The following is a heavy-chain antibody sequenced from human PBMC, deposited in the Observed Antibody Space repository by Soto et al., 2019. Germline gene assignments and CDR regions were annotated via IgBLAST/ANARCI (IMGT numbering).Heavy chain of an antibody. J-gene: IGHJ4*02. V-gene: IGHV4-59*01. D-gene: IGHD3-3*01. CDR3: AAYDFWSGYLFDY. Sequence: PSETLSLTCTVSGGSIGSYYWSWIRQPPGKGLEWIGYIYYSGSTNYNPSLKSRVTISVDTSKNQFSLKLSSVTAADTAVYYCAAYDFWSGYLFDYWGQGTLVTVSS. CDR2: IYYSGST. CDR1: GGSIGSYY.